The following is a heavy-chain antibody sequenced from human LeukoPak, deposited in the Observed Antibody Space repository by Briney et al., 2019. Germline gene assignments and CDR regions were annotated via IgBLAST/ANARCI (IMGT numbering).Heavy chain of an antibody. Sequence: GGSLRLSCAASGFTFSSYAMHWVRQAPGKGLEWVAVLSYDDTSEYYADSVKGRFTISRDNAKNSLYLQMNSLRVDDTAVYYCARDGRRGDWGDYWGQGTLVTVSS. J-gene: IGHJ4*02. CDR3: ARDGRRGDWGDY. CDR1: GFTFSSYA. D-gene: IGHD2-21*01. CDR2: LSYDDTSE. V-gene: IGHV3-30*04.